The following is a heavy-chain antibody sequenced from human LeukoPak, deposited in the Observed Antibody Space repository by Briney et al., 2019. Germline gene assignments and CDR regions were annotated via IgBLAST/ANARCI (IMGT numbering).Heavy chain of an antibody. J-gene: IGHJ4*02. CDR1: GGTFSSYA. CDR2: IIPIFGTA. CDR3: ARGKGLRFLEWLLDY. Sequence: GASVKVSCKASGGTFSSYAISWVRQAPGQGLEWMGGIIPIFGTANYAQKFQGRVTITADESTSTAYMELSSLRSEDTAVYYCARGKGLRFLEWLLDYWGQGTLVTVSS. D-gene: IGHD3-3*01. V-gene: IGHV1-69*13.